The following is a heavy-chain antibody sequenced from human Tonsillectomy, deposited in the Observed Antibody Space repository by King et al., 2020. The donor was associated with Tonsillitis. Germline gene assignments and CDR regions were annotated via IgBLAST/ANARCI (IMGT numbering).Heavy chain of an antibody. CDR2: ISGSGYKT. V-gene: IGHV3-23*04. J-gene: IGHJ4*02. D-gene: IGHD2-15*01. CDR1: GFTFRSYA. CDR3: VREMLTGSCADY. Sequence: DVQLVESGGSLVQPGGPLRLSCAASGFTFRSYALSWVRQSPGKGLQWVSAISGSGYKTYYIDSVKGRFTISRDNSKNTVSLQMNSLRAEDTGVYYCVREMLTGSCADYWGQGTLVTVSS.